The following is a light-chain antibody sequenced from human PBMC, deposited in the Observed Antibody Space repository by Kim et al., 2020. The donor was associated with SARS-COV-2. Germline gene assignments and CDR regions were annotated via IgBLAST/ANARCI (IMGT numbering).Light chain of an antibody. Sequence: VGDSLTITCRASQGSRNDLGWYQQKPGKAPKLLIYAASSLQSGVPSRFSGSGSGTDFTLTISSLQPEDFATYYCLQDYNYPWTFGQGTKVDIK. V-gene: IGKV1-6*01. CDR3: LQDYNYPWT. J-gene: IGKJ1*01. CDR2: AAS. CDR1: QGSRND.